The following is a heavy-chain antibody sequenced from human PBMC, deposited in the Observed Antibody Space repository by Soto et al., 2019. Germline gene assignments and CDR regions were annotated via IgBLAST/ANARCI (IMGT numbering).Heavy chain of an antibody. CDR1: GGSISSSSYY. CDR3: ARMTIRLPYSSSYGWFDP. CDR2: IYHSGST. D-gene: IGHD6-6*01. V-gene: IGHV4-39*01. J-gene: IGHJ5*02. Sequence: PSETLSLTCTVSGGSISSSSYYWGWIRQPPGKGLEWIGSIYHSGSTYYNPSLKSRVTISVDTSKNQFSLKLSSVTAADTAVYYCARMTIRLPYSSSYGWFDPWGQGTLVTVSS.